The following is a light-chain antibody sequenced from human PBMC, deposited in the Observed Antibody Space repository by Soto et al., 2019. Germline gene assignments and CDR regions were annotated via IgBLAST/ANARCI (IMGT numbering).Light chain of an antibody. CDR3: QQYNNWPPIT. CDR2: YAS. CDR1: QSVSSN. J-gene: IGKJ5*01. V-gene: IGKV3-15*01. Sequence: EIMMTQSPATLSVSPGERATLSCRDSQSVSSNLAWYQQKPGQAPRLLIYYASTRATGIPARFSGSGSGTEFTLTISSLQSEDFALYYCQQYNNWPPITFGLGTRLEIK.